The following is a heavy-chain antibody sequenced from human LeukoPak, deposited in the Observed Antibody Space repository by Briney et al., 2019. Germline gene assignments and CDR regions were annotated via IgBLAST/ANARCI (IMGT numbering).Heavy chain of an antibody. CDR1: GGSVSSSNYY. J-gene: IGHJ4*02. CDR2: IYYSGST. V-gene: IGHV4-39*01. D-gene: IGHD6-19*01. CDR3: ARRGEYSSCWYGVSVFDS. Sequence: PSETLSLTCTVSGGSVSSSNYYWGWIRQPPGKGLEWVGSIYYSGSTYYNPSLKSRVTISVDTSKNQISLKLASVTATDTAVYYCARRGEYSSCWYGVSVFDSWGQGTLVTVSS.